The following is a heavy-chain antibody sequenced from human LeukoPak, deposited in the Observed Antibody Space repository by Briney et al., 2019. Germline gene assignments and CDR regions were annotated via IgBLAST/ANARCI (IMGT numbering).Heavy chain of an antibody. CDR3: AKGPAKLAAAGYYFDY. Sequence: PGGSLRLSCAASGFTFSSYGMHWVRQAPGKGLEWVAFIRYDGSNKYYADSVKGRFTISRDNSKSTLYLQMNSLRAEDTAVYYCAKGPAKLAAAGYYFDYWGQGTLATVSS. J-gene: IGHJ4*02. V-gene: IGHV3-30*02. CDR1: GFTFSSYG. D-gene: IGHD6-13*01. CDR2: IRYDGSNK.